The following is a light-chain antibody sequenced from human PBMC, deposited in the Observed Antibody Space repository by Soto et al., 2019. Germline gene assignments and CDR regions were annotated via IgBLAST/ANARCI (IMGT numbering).Light chain of an antibody. J-gene: IGLJ1*01. CDR2: EVS. CDR3: SSYTSSSTQV. V-gene: IGLV2-14*01. Sequence: QSVLTQPASVSGSPGQSITISCTGTSSDVGGYNYVSWYQQHPGKAPKLMIYEVSNRPSRVSNRFSGSKSGNTASLTISGLQAEDEADYYCSSYTSSSTQVFGTGTKVTVL. CDR1: SSDVGGYNY.